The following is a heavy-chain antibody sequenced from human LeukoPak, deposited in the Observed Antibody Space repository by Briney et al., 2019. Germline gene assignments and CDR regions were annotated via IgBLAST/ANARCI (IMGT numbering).Heavy chain of an antibody. J-gene: IGHJ4*02. D-gene: IGHD3-22*01. V-gene: IGHV4-30-2*01. CDR3: ARVYDSSGYIDY. CDR2: IYHSGST. CDR1: GGSISSGGYS. Sequence: SETLSLTCAVSGGSISSGGYSWSWLRQPPGKGLEWIGYIYHSGSTYYNPSLKSRVTISVDRSKNQFSLKLSSVTAADTAVYYCARVYDSSGYIDYWGQGTLVTVSS.